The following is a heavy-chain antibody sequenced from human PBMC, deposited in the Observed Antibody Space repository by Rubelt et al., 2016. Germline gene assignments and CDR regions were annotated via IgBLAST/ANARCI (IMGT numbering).Heavy chain of an antibody. J-gene: IGHJ1*01. Sequence: QVQLVESGGGVVQPGGSLRLSCAASGFTFSSYGMHWVRQAPGKGLAWVAFIRYDGSNKYYADSVKGRLTISRDNSKNTLYLQMNSLRAEDTAVYYCAKPARLDYGINAEYFQHWGQGTLVTVSS. CDR1: GFTFSSYG. V-gene: IGHV3-30*02. CDR2: IRYDGSNK. D-gene: IGHD4-17*01. CDR3: AKPARLDYGINAEYFQH.